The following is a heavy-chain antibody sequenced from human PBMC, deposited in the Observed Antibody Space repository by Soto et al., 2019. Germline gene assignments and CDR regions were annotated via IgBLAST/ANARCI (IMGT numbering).Heavy chain of an antibody. Sequence: EVQLLVSGGGLVQPGGSLRLSCEASGFTFSSYAMTWVRQAPGKGLEWVSASGSGGRAFYSDSVKGRFTISRDNSRNTLYLQFHSLRVDDTAVYFCAKATGTTLYWGQGTLVTVFS. CDR3: AKATGTTLY. CDR2: SGSGGRA. CDR1: GFTFSSYA. V-gene: IGHV3-23*01. J-gene: IGHJ4*02. D-gene: IGHD1-1*01.